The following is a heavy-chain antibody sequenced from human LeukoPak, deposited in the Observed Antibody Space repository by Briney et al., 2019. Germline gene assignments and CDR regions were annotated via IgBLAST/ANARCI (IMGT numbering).Heavy chain of an antibody. CDR2: IYTSGST. Sequence: SETLSLTCTVSGGSISSYYWSWIRQPPGKGLEWIGYIYTSGSTNYNPSLKSRVTISVDTSKNQFSLKLSSVTAADTAVYYCARHRRVVVPAAIIPGYYYYMDVWGKGTTVTVSS. CDR1: GGSISSYY. CDR3: ARHRRVVVPAAIIPGYYYYMDV. V-gene: IGHV4-4*09. D-gene: IGHD2-2*02. J-gene: IGHJ6*03.